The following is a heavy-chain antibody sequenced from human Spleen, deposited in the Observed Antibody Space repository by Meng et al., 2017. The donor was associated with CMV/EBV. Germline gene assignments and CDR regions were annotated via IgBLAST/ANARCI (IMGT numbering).Heavy chain of an antibody. CDR3: ARAYSGYLAFDY. V-gene: IGHV3-30*04. CDR1: GFTFSAYA. CDR2: TSFDGTNN. Sequence: GESLKISCAASGFTFSAYAFHWVRQAPGKGLEWVALTSFDGTNNFYADSVKGRFTISRDNSKNTVYLQMNGLRTEDTAVYYCARAYSGYLAFDYWGQGTLVTVSS. D-gene: IGHD5-12*01. J-gene: IGHJ4*02.